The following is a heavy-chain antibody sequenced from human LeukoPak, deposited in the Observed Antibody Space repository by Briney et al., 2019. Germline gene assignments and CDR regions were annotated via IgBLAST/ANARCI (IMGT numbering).Heavy chain of an antibody. Sequence: PGGSLRLSCAASGFTFSSYEMNWVRQAPGEGLEWVSYISSSGSTIYYADSVKGRFTISRDNAKNSLYLQMNSLRAEDTAVYYCARTSVEMATIYDYWGQGTLVTVSS. V-gene: IGHV3-48*03. D-gene: IGHD5-24*01. CDR3: ARTSVEMATIYDY. CDR2: ISSSGSTI. J-gene: IGHJ4*02. CDR1: GFTFSSYE.